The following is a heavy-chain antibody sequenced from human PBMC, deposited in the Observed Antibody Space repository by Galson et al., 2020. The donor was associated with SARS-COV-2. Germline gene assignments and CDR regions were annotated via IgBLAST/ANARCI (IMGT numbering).Heavy chain of an antibody. J-gene: IGHJ4*02. CDR1: GYTFTSYY. Sequence: ASVKVSCRASGYTFTSYYIHWVRQAPGQGLEWMGIINPSGGDTIYAQKFQGRVTMTRDTSTSTVYMELSSLKSEDTAVYYCARGTTVAGTANFDYWGQGTLVTVSS. CDR2: INPSGGDT. CDR3: ARGTTVAGTANFDY. V-gene: IGHV1-46*01. D-gene: IGHD6-19*01.